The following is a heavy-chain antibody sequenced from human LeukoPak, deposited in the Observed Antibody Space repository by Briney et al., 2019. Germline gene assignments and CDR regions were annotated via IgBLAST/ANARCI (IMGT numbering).Heavy chain of an antibody. CDR2: ISACNGNT. D-gene: IGHD6-19*01. V-gene: IGHV1-18*01. CDR1: NYTFNSYG. CDR3: ARDIAVAAIIPPYFDY. Sequence: ASVKVSCKASNYTFNSYGISWLRQAPGQGLEWMGWISACNGNTNYAQKLQGRVTMTTDTSTSTAYMELRSLRSDDTAVYYCARDIAVAAIIPPYFDYWGQGTLSPSPQ. J-gene: IGHJ4*02.